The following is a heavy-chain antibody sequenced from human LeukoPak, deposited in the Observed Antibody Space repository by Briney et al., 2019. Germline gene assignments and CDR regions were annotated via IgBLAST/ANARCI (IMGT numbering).Heavy chain of an antibody. Sequence: PSETLSLTCTVSGGTINSYYWSWIRQPPGKGLEWIGYIYCSGSTNYNPSLKSRVTISVDTSKNQFSLKLSSVTAADTAVYYCARGGPGSGWYENWFDPWGQGTLVTVSS. J-gene: IGHJ5*02. D-gene: IGHD6-19*01. CDR1: GGTINSYY. CDR3: ARGGPGSGWYENWFDP. CDR2: IYCSGST. V-gene: IGHV4-59*01.